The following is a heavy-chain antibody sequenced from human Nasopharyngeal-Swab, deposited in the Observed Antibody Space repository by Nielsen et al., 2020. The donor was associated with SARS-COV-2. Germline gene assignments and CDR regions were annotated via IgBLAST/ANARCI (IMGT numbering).Heavy chain of an antibody. CDR3: AREIKAAAGTPDAFDI. CDR1: GFTFSSYS. Sequence: GESLKISCAASGFTFSSYSMNWVRQAPGKGLEWVSSISSSSSYIYYADSVKGRFTIPRDNAKNSLYLQMNSLRAEDTAVYYCAREIKAAAGTPDAFDIWGQGTMVTVSS. V-gene: IGHV3-21*01. D-gene: IGHD6-13*01. J-gene: IGHJ3*02. CDR2: ISSSSSYI.